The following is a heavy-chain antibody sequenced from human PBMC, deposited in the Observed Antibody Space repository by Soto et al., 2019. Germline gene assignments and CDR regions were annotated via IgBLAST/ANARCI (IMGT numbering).Heavy chain of an antibody. CDR1: GFTFSSYA. CDR3: AKSGLVLRFLEWLPADFDY. CDR2: ISGSGGST. V-gene: IGHV3-23*01. D-gene: IGHD3-3*01. J-gene: IGHJ4*02. Sequence: GGSLRLSCAASGFTFSSYAMSWVRQAPGKGLEWVSAISGSGGSTYYADSVKGRFTISRDNSKNTLYLQMNSLRAEDTAVYYCAKSGLVLRFLEWLPADFDYWGQGTLVTVSS.